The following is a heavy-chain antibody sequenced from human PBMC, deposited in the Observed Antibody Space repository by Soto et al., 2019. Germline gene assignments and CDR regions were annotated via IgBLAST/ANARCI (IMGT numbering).Heavy chain of an antibody. Sequence: QVQLVESGGGLVRPGGSLRLSCEASGFTFRDYYMTWFRQAPGKGLEWLSYIDSSTKYTNYAESVKGRFTISRDNAKNSLYLQMNSLRADDTAVYYCAREYYYSMGVWGQGTMVTVSS. V-gene: IGHV3-11*05. CDR3: AREYYYSMGV. CDR2: IDSSTKYT. J-gene: IGHJ6*02. CDR1: GFTFRDYY.